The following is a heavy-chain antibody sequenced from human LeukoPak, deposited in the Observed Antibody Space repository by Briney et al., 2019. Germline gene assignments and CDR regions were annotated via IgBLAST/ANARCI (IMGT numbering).Heavy chain of an antibody. D-gene: IGHD6-6*01. Sequence: PGASVKVSCKASGYTFTSYAISWVRQAPGQGLEWMGGIIPIFGTANYAQKFQGRVTITADESTSTAYMELSSLRSEDTAVYYCARGEYSSSSHLPAFDYWGQGTLVTVSS. CDR3: ARGEYSSSSHLPAFDY. V-gene: IGHV1-69*13. CDR1: GYTFTSYA. J-gene: IGHJ4*02. CDR2: IIPIFGTA.